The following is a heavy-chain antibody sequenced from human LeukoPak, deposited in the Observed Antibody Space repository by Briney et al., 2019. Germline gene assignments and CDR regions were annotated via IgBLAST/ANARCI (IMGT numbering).Heavy chain of an antibody. CDR1: GGSIGTYS. CDR3: ARSRWRDSFDY. Sequence: SETLSLTCTVSGGSIGTYSWNWIRQPPGKGLEWIGYIYYSGTTNYNPSLKSRVTISVDTSKNQFSLKLSSVTAADTAVYYCARSRWRDSFDYWGQGTLVTVSS. D-gene: IGHD4-23*01. J-gene: IGHJ4*02. V-gene: IGHV4-59*12. CDR2: IYYSGTT.